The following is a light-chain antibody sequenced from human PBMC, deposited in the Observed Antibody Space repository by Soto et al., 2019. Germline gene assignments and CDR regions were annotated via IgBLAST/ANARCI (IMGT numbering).Light chain of an antibody. J-gene: IGLJ2*01. CDR1: SGDVGGYNY. Sequence: QSALTQPASVSGSPGQSTTISCTGTSGDVGGYNYVSWYQQHPGKAPKLMIYDVSNRPSGVSNRFSGSKSGNTASLTISGLQAEDEADYYCSSYTTSSTVIFGGGTKLTVL. CDR2: DVS. CDR3: SSYTTSSTVI. V-gene: IGLV2-14*01.